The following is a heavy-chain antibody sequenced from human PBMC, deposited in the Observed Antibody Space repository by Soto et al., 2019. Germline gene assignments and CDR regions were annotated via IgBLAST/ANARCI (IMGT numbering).Heavy chain of an antibody. Sequence: GESLKISCKASGFSFTSYWIGWVRQVPGKGLECMGIIYPRDSDTRYNPSFQGQVTISVDESINSAYLQWSSLKTSDTAMYYCARTGVADAFGIWGQGTMVTVSS. D-gene: IGHD3-3*01. CDR1: GFSFTSYW. CDR2: IYPRDSDT. CDR3: ARTGVADAFGI. V-gene: IGHV5-51*01. J-gene: IGHJ3*02.